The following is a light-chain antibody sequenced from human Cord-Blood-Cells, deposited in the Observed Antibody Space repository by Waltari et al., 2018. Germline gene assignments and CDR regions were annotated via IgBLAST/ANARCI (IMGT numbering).Light chain of an antibody. CDR1: SSDVGSYNL. CDR3: CSYAGSSRV. CDR2: EGS. J-gene: IGLJ3*02. Sequence: QSALTQPASVSGSPGQSITISCTGTSSDVGSYNLVSWYQQHPGKAPKLMVYEGSKRPSGVSNHFPGSTSGNTASLAISGLQAEDEADYYCCSYAGSSRVFGGGTKLTVL. V-gene: IGLV2-23*01.